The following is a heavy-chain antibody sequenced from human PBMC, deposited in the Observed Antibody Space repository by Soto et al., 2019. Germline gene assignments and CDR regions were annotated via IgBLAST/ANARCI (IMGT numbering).Heavy chain of an antibody. D-gene: IGHD6-19*01. CDR1: GFTFSSYG. CDR2: IWYDGSNK. Sequence: GGSLRLSCAASGFTFSSYGMHWVRQAPGKGLEWVAVIWYDGSNKYYADSVKGRFTISRDNSKNTLYLQMNSLRAEDTAVYYCASSAVAGTANNWFDPWGQGTLVTVSS. J-gene: IGHJ5*02. CDR3: ASSAVAGTANNWFDP. V-gene: IGHV3-33*01.